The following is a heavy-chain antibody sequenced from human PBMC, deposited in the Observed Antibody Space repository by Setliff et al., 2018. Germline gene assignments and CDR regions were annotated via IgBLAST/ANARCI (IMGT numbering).Heavy chain of an antibody. Sequence: APVKVSCKTSGYKFNDYAISWVRQGPGQGLEWMGWISAYSGNTYYAQKLHDRVTLTTDTSTSTAYMELRSLGTDDTAVYYCSRLVRYCTTTTCQRASGGEFWGQGTLVTVSS. J-gene: IGHJ4*02. CDR2: ISAYSGNT. CDR1: GYKFNDYA. V-gene: IGHV1-18*01. CDR3: SRLVRYCTTTTCQRASGGEF. D-gene: IGHD2-2*01.